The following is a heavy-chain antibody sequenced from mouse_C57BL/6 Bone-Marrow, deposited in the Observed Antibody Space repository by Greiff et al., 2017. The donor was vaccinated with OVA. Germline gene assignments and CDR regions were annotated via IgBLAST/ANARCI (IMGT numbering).Heavy chain of an antibody. CDR3: GSWEYYGSSYDWYVDV. J-gene: IGHJ1*03. D-gene: IGHD1-1*01. V-gene: IGHV1-81*01. Sequence: VQLQQSGAELARPGASVKLSCKASGYTFTSYGISWVKQRTGPGLEWIGEIYPRSGNTYYNEKFKGTATLTTDKYSRTAYMALRRLTSEDSAVYFCGSWEYYGSSYDWYVDVWGTGTTVTVSS. CDR1: GYTFTSYG. CDR2: IYPRSGNT.